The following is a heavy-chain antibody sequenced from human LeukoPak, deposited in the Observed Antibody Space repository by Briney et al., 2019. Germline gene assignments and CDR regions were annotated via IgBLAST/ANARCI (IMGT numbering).Heavy chain of an antibody. V-gene: IGHV3-23*01. D-gene: IGHD4-17*01. CDR3: AKDDYGDYRYYGMDV. Sequence: GGSLRLSCAASGFTFSSYAMSWVRQAPGKGLEWVSAISGSGGSTYYADSVKGWFTISRDNSKNTLYLQMNSLRAEDTAVYYCAKDDYGDYRYYGMDVWGKGTTVTVSS. CDR2: ISGSGGST. J-gene: IGHJ6*04. CDR1: GFTFSSYA.